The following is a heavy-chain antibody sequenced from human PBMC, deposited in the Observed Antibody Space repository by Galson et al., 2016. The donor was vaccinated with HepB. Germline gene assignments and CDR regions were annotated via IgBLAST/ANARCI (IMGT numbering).Heavy chain of an antibody. CDR1: GFSLTSGVVG. Sequence: PALVKPTQTLTLTCNFSGFSLTSGVVGVGWLRQPPGKALEWLALIYGDDDKTFSPSLRSRVTITKDTSKNQVVLRLTNVDPLDTATYFCAHRQRGTTFDYWGQGILVAASS. D-gene: IGHD1-14*01. V-gene: IGHV2-5*02. CDR3: AHRQRGTTFDY. J-gene: IGHJ4*02. CDR2: IYGDDDK.